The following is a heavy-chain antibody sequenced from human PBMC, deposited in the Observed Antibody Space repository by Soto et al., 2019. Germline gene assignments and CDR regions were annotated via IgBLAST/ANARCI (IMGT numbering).Heavy chain of an antibody. CDR3: VREMPVPIRGGYYYYSVLDA. D-gene: IGHD2-2*01. CDR2: LKSDGRDT. J-gene: IGHJ6*02. CDR1: GFTFTSYT. V-gene: IGHV3-74*01. Sequence: GGSLRLSCAASGFTFTSYTMNWVRQVPGKGLMWVSRLKSDGRDTIYADSVKGRFTVSRDSAKNTLYLQMNSLRVEDTAVYYCVREMPVPIRGGYYYYSVLDAWGQGTTVTVSS.